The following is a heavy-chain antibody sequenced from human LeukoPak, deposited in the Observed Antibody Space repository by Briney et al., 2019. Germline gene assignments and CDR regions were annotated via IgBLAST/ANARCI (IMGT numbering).Heavy chain of an antibody. CDR3: ARNQQLGGHSYYYYGMDV. CDR2: ISGGGVTT. V-gene: IGHV3-23*01. Sequence: PGGSLRLSCVGSGFTSIAYALTWARQAPGKGLEWVSGISGGGVTTYYADSAKGRFTISRDNSKNTLYLQMNSLRADDTVIYYCARNQQLGGHSYYYYGMDVWGQGTTVTVSS. D-gene: IGHD3-16*01. CDR1: GFTSIAYA. J-gene: IGHJ6*02.